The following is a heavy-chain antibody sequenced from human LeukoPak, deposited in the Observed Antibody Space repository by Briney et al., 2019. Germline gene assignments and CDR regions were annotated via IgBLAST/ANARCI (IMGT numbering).Heavy chain of an antibody. CDR2: IKEDGNEK. CDR1: GFMFSSSW. CDR3: ARGGSGSS. D-gene: IGHD3-10*01. Sequence: GGSLRLSCAASGFMFSSSWMNWVRQAPGKWPEWVATIKEDGNEKYYVDSVKCRFTISRDNAKNSLFLLMTTLRAEDTAVYYCARGGSGSSWGQGTLVIVSS. V-gene: IGHV3-7*04. J-gene: IGHJ5*02.